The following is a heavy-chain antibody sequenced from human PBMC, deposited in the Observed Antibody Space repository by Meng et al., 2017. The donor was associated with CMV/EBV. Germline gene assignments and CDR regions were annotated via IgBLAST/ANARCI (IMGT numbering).Heavy chain of an antibody. CDR3: ARGVVTMIVVYDP. J-gene: IGHJ5*02. CDR1: GGSISSSSYY. D-gene: IGHD3-22*01. CDR2: IYYSGST. V-gene: IGHV4-39*07. Sequence: LQSQESGPGLGKPSETLSLTCTVSGGSISSSSYYWGWIRQPPGKGLEWIGSIYYSGSTYYNPSLKSRVTISVDTSKNQFSLKLSSVTAADTAVYYCARGVVTMIVVYDPWGQGTLVTVSS.